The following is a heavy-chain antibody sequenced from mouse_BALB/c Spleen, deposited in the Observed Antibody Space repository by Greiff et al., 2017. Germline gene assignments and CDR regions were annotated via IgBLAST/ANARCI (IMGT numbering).Heavy chain of an antibody. CDR2: IDPETGGT. D-gene: IGHD4-1*01. Sequence: QVQLQQSGAELVRPGASVTLSCKASGYTFTDYEMHWVKQTPVHGLEWIGAIDPETGGTAYNQKFKGKATLTADKSSSTAYMELRSLTSEDSAVYYCTRREGTGAWFAYWGQGTLVTVSA. CDR3: TRREGTGAWFAY. CDR1: GYTFTDYE. J-gene: IGHJ3*01. V-gene: IGHV1-15*01.